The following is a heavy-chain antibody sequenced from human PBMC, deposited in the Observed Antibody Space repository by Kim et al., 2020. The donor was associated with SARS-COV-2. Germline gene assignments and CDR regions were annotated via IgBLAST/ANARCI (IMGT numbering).Heavy chain of an antibody. Sequence: ASVKVSCKASGYTFTSYGISWVRQAPGQGLEWMGWISAYNGNTNYAQKLQGRVTMTTDTSTSTAYMELRSLRSDDTAVYYCARDFTRSYNSGYSYGNDAFDIWGQGTMVTVSS. CDR1: GYTFTSYG. CDR3: ARDFTRSYNSGYSYGNDAFDI. V-gene: IGHV1-18*01. CDR2: ISAYNGNT. J-gene: IGHJ3*02. D-gene: IGHD5-18*01.